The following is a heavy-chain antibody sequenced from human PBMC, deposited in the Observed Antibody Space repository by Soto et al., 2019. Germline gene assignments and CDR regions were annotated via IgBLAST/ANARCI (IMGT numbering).Heavy chain of an antibody. J-gene: IGHJ6*02. D-gene: IGHD3-10*01. CDR3: ARDRTYYYGSGSYYTAGYYGMDV. Sequence: ASVKVSCEAPGYTFTGYYMHWVRQAPGQGLEWMGWINPNSGGTNYAQKFQGWVTMTRDTSISTAYMELSRLRSDDTAVYYCARDRTYYYGSGSYYTAGYYGMDVWG. CDR1: GYTFTGYY. V-gene: IGHV1-2*04. CDR2: INPNSGGT.